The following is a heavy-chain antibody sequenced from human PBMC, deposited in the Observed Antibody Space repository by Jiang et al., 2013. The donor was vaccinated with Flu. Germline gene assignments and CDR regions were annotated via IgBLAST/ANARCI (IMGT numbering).Heavy chain of an antibody. D-gene: IGHD5-18*01. CDR1: GYSFTSYW. J-gene: IGHJ6*02. Sequence: GAEVKKPGESLRISCKGSGYSFTSYWISWVRQMPGKGLEWMGRIDPSDSYTNYSPSFQGHVTISADKSISTAYLQWSSLKASDTAMYYCARIHSYGYTGQIGFWKKGYYYGMDVWGQGTTVTVSS. CDR2: IDPSDSYT. CDR3: ARIHSYGYTGQIGFWKKGYYYGMDV. V-gene: IGHV5-10-1*01.